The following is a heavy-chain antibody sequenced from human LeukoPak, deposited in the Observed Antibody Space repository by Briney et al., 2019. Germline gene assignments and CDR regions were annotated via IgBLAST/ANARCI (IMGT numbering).Heavy chain of an antibody. J-gene: IGHJ6*02. Sequence: SETLSLTCAVYGGSFSGYYWSWIRQPPGKGLEWIGEINHSGSTNYNPSLKSRVTISVDRSKNQFSLKLSSVTAADTAVYYCAREVPYYGMDVWGQGTTVTVSS. CDR1: GGSFSGYY. CDR3: AREVPYYGMDV. V-gene: IGHV4-34*01. CDR2: INHSGST.